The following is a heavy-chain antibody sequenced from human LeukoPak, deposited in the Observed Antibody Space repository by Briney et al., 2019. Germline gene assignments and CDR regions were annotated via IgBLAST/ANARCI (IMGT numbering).Heavy chain of an antibody. CDR2: IYHSGST. D-gene: IGHD6-6*01. CDR1: GYSISSGYY. CDR3: ARSSSSSVSNDY. J-gene: IGHJ4*02. V-gene: IGHV4-38-2*01. Sequence: KPSETLSLTCAVSGYSISSGYYWGWIRQPPGKGLEWIGSIYHSGSTYYNPSLKSRVTMSVDTSKNQFSLKLSSGTAADTAVYHCARSSSSSVSNDYWGQGTLVTVSS.